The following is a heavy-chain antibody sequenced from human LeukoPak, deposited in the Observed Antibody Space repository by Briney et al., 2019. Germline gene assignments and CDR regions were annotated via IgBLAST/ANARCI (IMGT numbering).Heavy chain of an antibody. CDR1: GFTFGDYA. CDR2: IRSKAYGGTT. CDR3: RGDSSGYYSDYGMDV. V-gene: IGHV3-49*04. Sequence: GGSLRLSCTASGFTFGDYAMSWVRQAPGKGLEWVSFIRSKAYGGTTEYAASVKGRFTISRDDSKSIAYLQMNSLKTEDTAVYYCRGDSSGYYSDYGMDVWGQGTTVAVSS. D-gene: IGHD3-22*01. J-gene: IGHJ6*02.